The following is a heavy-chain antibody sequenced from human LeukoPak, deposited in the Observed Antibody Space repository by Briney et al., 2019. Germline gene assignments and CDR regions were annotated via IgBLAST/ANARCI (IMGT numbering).Heavy chain of an antibody. J-gene: IGHJ6*02. CDR2: ISGSSSAI. Sequence: PGGSLRLSCAASGFSFSGYVMNWVRQAPGKGLEWVSYISGSSSAIYYADSVKGRFTISRDNAKESLYLQMNNLRDDDTGVYYCAREKREGLWFGELFRFQHCGLDVWGQGTTVIVSS. V-gene: IGHV3-48*02. D-gene: IGHD3-10*01. CDR3: AREKREGLWFGELFRFQHCGLDV. CDR1: GFSFSGYV.